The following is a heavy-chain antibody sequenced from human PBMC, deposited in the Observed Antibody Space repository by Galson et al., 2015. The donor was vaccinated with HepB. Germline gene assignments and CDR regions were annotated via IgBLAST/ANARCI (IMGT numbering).Heavy chain of an antibody. J-gene: IGHJ4*02. CDR3: TTTTTRGYSYGYGGPDY. Sequence: SLRLSCAASGFTFNSAWMTWVRQAPGKGLEWVGRIKSKTDGGSTDYAAPVKGRFSTSRDDSKNTLYLQMSSLNTEDTAVYYCTTTTTRGYSYGYGGPDYWGQGTLVTVSS. V-gene: IGHV3-15*01. D-gene: IGHD5-18*01. CDR1: GFTFNSAW. CDR2: IKSKTDGGST.